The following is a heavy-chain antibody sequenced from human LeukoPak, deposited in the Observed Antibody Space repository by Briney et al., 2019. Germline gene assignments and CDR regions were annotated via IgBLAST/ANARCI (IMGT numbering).Heavy chain of an antibody. D-gene: IGHD5-18*01. J-gene: IGHJ4*02. CDR3: ARGLSGVTGYTYGRGIGY. Sequence: GGSLRLSCAASGFTFSSHWISWVRQAPGKGLEWVANIKKDGSEKYYVDSVKGRFTISRDNAKTSLYLQMNSLRAEDTAVYYCARGLSGVTGYTYGRGIGYWGQGTLVTVSS. CDR2: IKKDGSEK. V-gene: IGHV3-7*01. CDR1: GFTFSSHW.